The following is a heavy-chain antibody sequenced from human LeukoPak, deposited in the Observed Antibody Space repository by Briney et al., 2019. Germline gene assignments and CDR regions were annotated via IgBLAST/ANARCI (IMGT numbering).Heavy chain of an antibody. CDR3: TSEIPSTGSFDS. Sequence: ASVKVSCKTSDYTFNTYYFHWVRQAPGQGLEYMGVIYTSASTTSSTQRFQGRITLTSDTSTSTVYMELSSLRSDDTALYYCTSEIPSTGSFDSWGQGTLVSVS. V-gene: IGHV1-46*02. CDR2: IYTSASTT. CDR1: DYTFNTYY. J-gene: IGHJ4*02. D-gene: IGHD1-1*01.